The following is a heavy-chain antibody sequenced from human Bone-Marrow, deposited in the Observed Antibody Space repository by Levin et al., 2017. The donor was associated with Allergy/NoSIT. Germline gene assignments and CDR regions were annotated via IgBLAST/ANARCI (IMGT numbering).Heavy chain of an antibody. CDR3: ARSQLRFLQSLHRNYYFGMDV. J-gene: IGHJ6*02. D-gene: IGHD3-3*01. CDR2: INHGGST. CDR1: GGSFNDYF. V-gene: IGHV4-34*01. Sequence: SQTLSLTCAVYGGSFNDYFWTWIRQPPGKGLEWIGEINHGGSTNYNPSLKSRVTISVNTSKNQFSLKLSSVTAADTAVYYCARSQLRFLQSLHRNYYFGMDVWGQGTTVTVSS.